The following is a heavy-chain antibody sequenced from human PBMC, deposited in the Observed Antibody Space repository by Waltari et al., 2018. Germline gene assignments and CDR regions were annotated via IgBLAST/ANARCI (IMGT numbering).Heavy chain of an antibody. Sequence: QLQLQESGPGLVKPSETLSLTCTVSGGSISSSSYYWGWIRQPPGKGLEWIGSIYYSGRTYYNPSLKSRVTISVDTSKNQFSLKLSSVTAADTAVYYCARHSRVWYYGSGSPSGSYYFDYWGQGTLVTVSS. CDR2: IYYSGRT. V-gene: IGHV4-39*01. CDR1: GGSISSSSYY. J-gene: IGHJ4*02. CDR3: ARHSRVWYYGSGSPSGSYYFDY. D-gene: IGHD3-10*01.